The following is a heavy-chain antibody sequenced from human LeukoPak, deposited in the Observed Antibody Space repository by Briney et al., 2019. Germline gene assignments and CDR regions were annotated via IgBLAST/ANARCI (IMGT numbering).Heavy chain of an antibody. D-gene: IGHD6-19*01. CDR2: ISSSSSYI. CDR3: ARDHHRSGWYCTA. J-gene: IGHJ5*02. V-gene: IGHV3-21*01. CDR1: GFTFSSYS. Sequence: GGSLRLSCAASGFTFSSYSMNWVRQAPGKGLELVSSISSSSSYIYYADSVKGRFTISRDNAKNSLYLEMNSLRAGDTAVYYSARDHHRSGWYCTAWGQGTLVTVSS.